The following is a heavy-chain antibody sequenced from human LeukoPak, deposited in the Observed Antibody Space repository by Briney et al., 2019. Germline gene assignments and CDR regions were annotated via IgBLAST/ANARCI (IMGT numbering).Heavy chain of an antibody. V-gene: IGHV1-18*01. CDR1: GYTFTSYG. J-gene: IGHJ6*03. CDR3: ARDPDYDSSGYYYYYYMDV. Sequence: ASVKVSCKASGYTFTSYGISWVRQAPGQGLEWMGWISAYNGNTNYAQKFQGRVTMTRDTSISTAYMELSRLRSDDTAVYYCARDPDYDSSGYYYYYYMDVWGKGTTVTISS. D-gene: IGHD3-22*01. CDR2: ISAYNGNT.